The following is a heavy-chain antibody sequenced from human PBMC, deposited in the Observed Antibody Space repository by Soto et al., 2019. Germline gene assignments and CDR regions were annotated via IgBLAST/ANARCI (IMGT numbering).Heavy chain of an antibody. V-gene: IGHV5-51*01. CDR2: IFPSDSDN. Sequence: PGESLKISCRTSGYKFTSYWIAWVRQMPGKDLEWMGIIFPSDSDNRYIPSFQGQVTISADRSTSTVFLPWASLKASDTAVYFCARNDKSRYFNWFVPWGQGTLVTVSS. J-gene: IGHJ5*02. CDR3: ARNDKSRYFNWFVP. CDR1: GYKFTSYW. D-gene: IGHD1-1*01.